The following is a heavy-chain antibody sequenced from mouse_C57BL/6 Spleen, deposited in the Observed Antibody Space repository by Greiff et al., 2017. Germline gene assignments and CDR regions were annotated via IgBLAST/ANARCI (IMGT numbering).Heavy chain of an antibody. CDR1: GYSITSDY. D-gene: IGHD1-1*01. CDR3: ARSHYYGSSHWYFDV. J-gene: IGHJ1*03. CDR2: ISYSGST. V-gene: IGHV3-8*01. Sequence: VQLKESGPGLAKPSQTLSLTCSVTGYSITSDYWNWIRKFPGNKLEYMGYISYSGSTYYNPSLKSRISITRDTSKNQYYLQLNSVTTEDTATYYCARSHYYGSSHWYFDVWGTGTTVTVSS.